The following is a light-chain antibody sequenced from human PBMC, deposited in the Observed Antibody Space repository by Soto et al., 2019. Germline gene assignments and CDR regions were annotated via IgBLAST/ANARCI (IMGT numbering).Light chain of an antibody. V-gene: IGKV1-17*01. J-gene: IGKJ2*01. Sequence: DIQMTQSPSSLSASVGERVTITCRASQGIGSDLGWYQQKPGKAPKRLIYAISSMEDGVPSRFSGSGSGTEFALPISGLLPEDFVTYYCLQHNSYPYTFGQGTKVEIK. CDR3: LQHNSYPYT. CDR2: AIS. CDR1: QGIGSD.